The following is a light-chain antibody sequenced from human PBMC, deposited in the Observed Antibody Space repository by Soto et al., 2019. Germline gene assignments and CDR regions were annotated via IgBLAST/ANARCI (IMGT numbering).Light chain of an antibody. Sequence: SVLTQSPGTLSLSPGEGATLSCRASQSVSSKYLAWYQQKIGQAPRLLIYGASNRATGIPDRFSASGSGTDFTLTISRLEPEDFAVYYCQHYGSLPPYNFGRGTKVEIK. CDR2: GAS. V-gene: IGKV3-20*01. CDR3: QHYGSLPPYN. J-gene: IGKJ2*01. CDR1: QSVSSKY.